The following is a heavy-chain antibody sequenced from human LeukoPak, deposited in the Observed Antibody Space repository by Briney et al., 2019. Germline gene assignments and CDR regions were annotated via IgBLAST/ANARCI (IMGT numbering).Heavy chain of an antibody. D-gene: IGHD3-22*01. CDR1: GFTFSKNG. J-gene: IGHJ4*02. Sequence: GGSLRLSCVGSGFTFSKNGMHWVRQAPGKGLEWVAFIRYDGTNKFYAHSVRGRFTISRDDSKNILYLEMRNLTTDDTAVYYCARGLITMIAVADAYYFDYWGQGTLVTVSS. CDR2: IRYDGTNK. CDR3: ARGLITMIAVADAYYFDY. V-gene: IGHV3-30*02.